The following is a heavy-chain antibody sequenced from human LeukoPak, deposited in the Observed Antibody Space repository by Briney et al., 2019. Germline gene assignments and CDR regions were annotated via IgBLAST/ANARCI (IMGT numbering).Heavy chain of an antibody. Sequence: PGGSLRLSCAASGFTFSTYWMHWVRQAPGKGLVWVSRVNSDGSSTSYADSVKGRFTISRDNTKNTLYLQMNSLRAEDTAVYYCARGNYILDYWGQGTLVTVSS. CDR1: GFTFSTYW. D-gene: IGHD1-7*01. CDR3: ARGNYILDY. CDR2: VNSDGSST. J-gene: IGHJ4*02. V-gene: IGHV3-74*01.